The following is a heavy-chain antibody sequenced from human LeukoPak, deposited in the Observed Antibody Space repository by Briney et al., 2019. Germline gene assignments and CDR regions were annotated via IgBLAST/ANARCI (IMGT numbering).Heavy chain of an antibody. J-gene: IGHJ4*02. D-gene: IGHD4-11*01. V-gene: IGHV3-64*01. CDR1: GFTFSSYS. CDR2: ISSNGGST. CDR3: AREYSNARGAFDY. Sequence: PGGSLRLSCAASGFTFSSYSMNWVRQAPGKGLEYVSAISSNGGSTYYASSVKGRLTISRDNSKNTLYLQMGSLRAEDMAVYYCAREYSNARGAFDYWGQGALVTVSS.